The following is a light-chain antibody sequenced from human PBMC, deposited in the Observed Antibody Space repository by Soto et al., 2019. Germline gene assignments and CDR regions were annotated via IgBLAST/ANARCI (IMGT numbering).Light chain of an antibody. Sequence: EIVMTQSPATLSVSPGERATLSCRASQTISRGLAWYQQKPGQAPSLLIYDSSTRATGIPARFSGRGSGTEFTLTISSLQSEDFAVYYCQQYDNWPPITFGQGTRLEIK. CDR1: QTISRG. V-gene: IGKV3-15*01. CDR3: QQYDNWPPIT. CDR2: DSS. J-gene: IGKJ5*01.